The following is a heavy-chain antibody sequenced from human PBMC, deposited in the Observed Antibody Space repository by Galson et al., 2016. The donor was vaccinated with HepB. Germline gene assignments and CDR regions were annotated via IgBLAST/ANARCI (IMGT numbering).Heavy chain of an antibody. CDR3: ARIRGDCRSSSCRVYFYYFDY. J-gene: IGHJ4*02. CDR2: IIPNFGTA. V-gene: IGHV1-69*13. D-gene: IGHD2-2*01. Sequence: SVKVSCKASGGTFSSYSISWVRQAPGQGLEWMGGIIPNFGTANYAQKFQDRVTITADATTSTAYMELSSLRSEDTAVYYCARIRGDCRSSSCRVYFYYFDYWGQGTLVTVSS. CDR1: GGTFSSYS.